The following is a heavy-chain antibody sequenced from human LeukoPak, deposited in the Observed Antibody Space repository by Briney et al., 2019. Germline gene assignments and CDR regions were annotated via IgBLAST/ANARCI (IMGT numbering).Heavy chain of an antibody. CDR1: GFTFSSYA. V-gene: IGHV3-23*01. Sequence: GGSLRLSCAASGFTFSSYAMSWVRQAPGKGLEWISAITDSGGDTYHADSVKGRFTISRDNSKNTLYLQMDSLRVEDTAVYYCAKGSSSSRPYYFDYWDQGTLVTVSS. CDR2: ITDSGGDT. D-gene: IGHD6-6*01. J-gene: IGHJ4*02. CDR3: AKGSSSSRPYYFDY.